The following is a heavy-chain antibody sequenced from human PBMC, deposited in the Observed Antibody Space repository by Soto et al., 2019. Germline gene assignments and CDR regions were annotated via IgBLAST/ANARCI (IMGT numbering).Heavy chain of an antibody. CDR3: ARDRGFSHGYDHYYSGMDI. CDR1: GLTLSRYA. D-gene: IGHD5-18*01. J-gene: IGHJ6*02. V-gene: IGHV3-30*04. CDR2: ISDDGSNE. Sequence: QVQLVESGGGVVQPGRSLRLACAASGLTLSRYALHWVRQAPGKGLEWVAVISDDGSNEYYGESLKGRFTISRDISKKTLYWEMNSLRAEVTAVYYCARDRGFSHGYDHYYSGMDIWGQGTTVTVSS.